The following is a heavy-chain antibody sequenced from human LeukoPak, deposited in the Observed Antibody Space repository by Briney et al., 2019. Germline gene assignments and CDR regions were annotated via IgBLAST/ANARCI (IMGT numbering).Heavy chain of an antibody. V-gene: IGHV4-4*07. J-gene: IGHJ6*03. CDR1: GGSISGSY. D-gene: IGHD3-9*01. Sequence: SETLSLTCTVSGGSISGSYWSWVRQPAGRGPEWIGRIFTNGDTHYNPPLDSRVTMSVETSQSQLFRILTSVTAADTAVYYCARDGGRHCTPAGCTYQLYYVDVWGKGTMVIVSS. CDR2: IFTNGDT. CDR3: ARDGGRHCTPAGCTYQLYYVDV.